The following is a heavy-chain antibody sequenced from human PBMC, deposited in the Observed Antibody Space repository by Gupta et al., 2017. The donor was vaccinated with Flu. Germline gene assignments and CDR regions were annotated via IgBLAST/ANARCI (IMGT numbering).Heavy chain of an antibody. CDR3: ARQHPYCSSTSCYYPVSYYYGLDV. D-gene: IGHD2-2*01. Sequence: QVHLQESGPGLVKPSETLSLTCTVSGAYITSYYWSWIRHPPGKGFEWVGDFYYSGSTKYNPSLESRVTISADTPKNHFSLKLTSVTPADTAVYYCARQHPYCSSTSCYYPVSYYYGLDVWGQGTTVTVSS. V-gene: IGHV4-59*01. J-gene: IGHJ6*02. CDR1: GAYITSYY. CDR2: FYYSGST.